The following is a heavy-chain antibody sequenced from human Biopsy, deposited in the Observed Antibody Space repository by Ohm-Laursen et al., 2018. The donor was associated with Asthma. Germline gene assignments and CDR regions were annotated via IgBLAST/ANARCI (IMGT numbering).Heavy chain of an antibody. V-gene: IGHV1-2*06. Sequence: SVKVSCKASGYTFIGCHIHWMRQAPGQGLEWMGRINPNSGGTNYAQKFQGRVTMTRDTSISTAYMEVSRLRSDDTAVYYCARGQKSAGDRWFDPWGQGTLVAVSS. CDR1: GYTFIGCH. J-gene: IGHJ5*02. D-gene: IGHD6-13*01. CDR3: ARGQKSAGDRWFDP. CDR2: INPNSGGT.